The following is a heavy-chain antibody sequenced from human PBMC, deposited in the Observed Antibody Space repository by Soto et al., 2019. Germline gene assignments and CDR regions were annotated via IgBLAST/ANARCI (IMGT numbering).Heavy chain of an antibody. D-gene: IGHD6-19*01. J-gene: IGHJ4*02. CDR2: IRSKTNSYAT. Sequence: PGGSLRLSCAASGFTFGGSAMHWVRQASGKGLEWVGHIRSKTNSYATAYAESVKGSFTISRDDSMNTAYLQMNSLKTEDTAVYFCTRQTDAVQWLVVPTDYNFDYWGQGTLVTVSS. V-gene: IGHV3-73*01. CDR3: TRQTDAVQWLVVPTDYNFDY. CDR1: GFTFGGSA.